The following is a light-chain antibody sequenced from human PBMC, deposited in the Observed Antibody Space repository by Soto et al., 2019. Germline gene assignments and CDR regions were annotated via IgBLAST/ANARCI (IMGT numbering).Light chain of an antibody. CDR3: PHAYSPPLP. CDR2: AAS. CDR1: QSISRH. V-gene: IGKV1-39*01. Sequence: QMTQSPSSLSASVVGRVTITCRTSQSISRHLNWYQQKVGKAPKLLIYAASTLQIGVPSRFSGSGSGTDFSLTITNLQPEDFTTYCSPHAYSPPLPSGGGTK. J-gene: IGKJ4*01.